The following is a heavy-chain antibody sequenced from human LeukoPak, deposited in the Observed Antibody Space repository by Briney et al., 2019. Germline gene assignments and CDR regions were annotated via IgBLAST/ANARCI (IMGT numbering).Heavy chain of an antibody. CDR1: GYTFTAYY. V-gene: IGHV1-2*02. CDR3: ARDRGDPYSFDY. CDR2: INPNSGGT. J-gene: IGHJ4*02. D-gene: IGHD2-21*01. Sequence: ASVKVSCKASGYTFTAYYMHWVRQASGQGLEYMGWINPNSGGTNYAQKFQGRVTMARDTSITTAYMELSRLTSDDTAVYYCARDRGDPYSFDYWGQGTMVTVSS.